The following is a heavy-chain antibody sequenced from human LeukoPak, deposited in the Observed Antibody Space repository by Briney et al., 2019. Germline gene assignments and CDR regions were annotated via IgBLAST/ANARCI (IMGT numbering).Heavy chain of an antibody. Sequence: GRSLRLSCAASGFTFSSYAMHWVRQAPGKGLEWVAVISYDGSNKYYADSVKGRFTISRDNSKNTLYLQMNSLRAEDTAVYYCARDKDGDLDYWGQGTLVTVSS. CDR3: ARDKDGDLDY. V-gene: IGHV3-30*14. J-gene: IGHJ4*02. CDR2: ISYDGSNK. CDR1: GFTFSSYA. D-gene: IGHD4-17*01.